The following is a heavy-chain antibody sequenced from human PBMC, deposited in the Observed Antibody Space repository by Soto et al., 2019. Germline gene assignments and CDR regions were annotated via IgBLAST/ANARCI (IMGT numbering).Heavy chain of an antibody. CDR3: AKDLKDTAMANDY. V-gene: IGHV3-9*01. CDR1: GFTFDDYA. J-gene: IGHJ4*02. CDR2: ISWNSGSI. Sequence: EVQLVESGGGLVQPGRSLRLSCAASGFTFDDYAMHWVRQAPGKGLEWVSGISWNSGSIGYADSVKARFTISRDNAKNSLYLQMNSLRAEDTALYYCAKDLKDTAMANDYWGQGTLVTVSS. D-gene: IGHD5-18*01.